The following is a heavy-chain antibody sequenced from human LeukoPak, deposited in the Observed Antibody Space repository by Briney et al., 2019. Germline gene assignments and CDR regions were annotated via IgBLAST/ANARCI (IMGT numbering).Heavy chain of an antibody. CDR1: GGTFSSYA. V-gene: IGHV1-69*05. Sequence: GASVKVSCKASGGTFSSYAIRWVRQAPGQGLEWMGGIIPIFGTANYAQKFQGRVTITTHESTSTAYMELSSLRSEDTAVYYCARGTAMAGDYWGQGTLVTVPS. J-gene: IGHJ4*02. D-gene: IGHD5-18*01. CDR3: ARGTAMAGDY. CDR2: IIPIFGTA.